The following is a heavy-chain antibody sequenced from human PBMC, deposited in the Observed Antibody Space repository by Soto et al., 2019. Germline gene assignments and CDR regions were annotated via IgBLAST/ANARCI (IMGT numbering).Heavy chain of an antibody. J-gene: IGHJ6*02. CDR3: ARQAAAGKYYYAMDV. CDR1: GYSFTSYW. Sequence: GESLKISCKGSGYSFTSYWIGWVRQMPGKGLEWMGIIYPGDSDTRYSPSFQGQVTISADKSISTAYLQWNSLKASDTAIYYCARQAAAGKYYYAMDVWGQGTTVTVSS. V-gene: IGHV5-51*01. CDR2: IYPGDSDT. D-gene: IGHD6-13*01.